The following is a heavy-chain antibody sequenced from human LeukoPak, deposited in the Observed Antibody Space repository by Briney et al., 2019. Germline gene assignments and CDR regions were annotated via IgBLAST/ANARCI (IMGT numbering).Heavy chain of an antibody. D-gene: IGHD3-22*01. CDR1: GGSISSCY. J-gene: IGHJ4*02. V-gene: IGHV4-59*12. CDR3: ARDKYYYDSSGYYYFDY. Sequence: SETLSLTCTVSGGSISSCYWSWIRQPPGKGLEWIGYIYYSGSTNYNPSLKSRVTMSVDTSKNQFSLKLSSVTAADTAVYYCARDKYYYDSSGYYYFDYWGQGTLVTVSS. CDR2: IYYSGST.